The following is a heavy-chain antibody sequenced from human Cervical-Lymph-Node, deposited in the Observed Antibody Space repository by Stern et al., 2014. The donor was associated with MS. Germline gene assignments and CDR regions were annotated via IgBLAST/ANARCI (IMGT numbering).Heavy chain of an antibody. D-gene: IGHD3-3*01. J-gene: IGHJ4*02. CDR2: ISTSNGQT. CDR1: GYTFTSYG. Sequence: VQLVESGVEVKKPGASVRVSCKASGYTFTSYGITWVRQAPGRGLEWMGWISTSNGQTSYEKKVQGRATMTTDTSTSMAYMELRSLTYDDAAVYYCARAFFDFRSGFSIDYWGQGSLVTVSS. CDR3: ARAFFDFRSGFSIDY. V-gene: IGHV1-18*01.